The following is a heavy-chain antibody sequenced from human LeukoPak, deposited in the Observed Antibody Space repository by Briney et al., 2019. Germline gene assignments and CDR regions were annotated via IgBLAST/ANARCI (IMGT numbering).Heavy chain of an antibody. V-gene: IGHV3-21*01. D-gene: IGHD5-24*01. CDR3: ARVEMATIGYYFDY. Sequence: GGSLRLSCAASGFTFTSYSMNWVRQAPGKGLEWVSSISSGSSYIYYADSVKGRFTISRDNAKNSLYLQMNSRRAEDTAVYYCARVEMATIGYYFDYWGQGTLVTVSS. CDR1: GFTFTSYS. J-gene: IGHJ4*02. CDR2: ISSGSSYI.